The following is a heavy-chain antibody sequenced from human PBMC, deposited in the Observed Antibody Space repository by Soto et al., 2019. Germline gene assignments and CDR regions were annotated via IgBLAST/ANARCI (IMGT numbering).Heavy chain of an antibody. J-gene: IGHJ4*02. CDR1: GFTFDDYG. Sequence: EVQLVESGGGVVRPGGSLRLSCAATGFTFDDYGMSWVRQAPGKGLEWVSGINWNGGSTGYADSVKGRFTISRDNAKNSLYLQMNSLRAEDTALYYCARREVGGFRSGGFDYWGQGTLVTVSS. CDR3: ARREVGGFRSGGFDY. CDR2: INWNGGST. V-gene: IGHV3-20*04. D-gene: IGHD5-12*01.